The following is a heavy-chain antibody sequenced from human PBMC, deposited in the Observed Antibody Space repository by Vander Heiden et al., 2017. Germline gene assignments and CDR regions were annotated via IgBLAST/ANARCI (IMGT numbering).Heavy chain of an antibody. D-gene: IGHD3-16*01. CDR3: ARTYDWNYYYYGMDV. J-gene: IGHJ6*02. CDR2: INSDGSST. V-gene: IGHV3-74*01. Sequence: EVQLVESGGGLVQPGGSLRLSCAASGFTFSSYWMHWVRQATGKGLVWVSRINSDGSSTSYADSVKGRFTISRDNAKNTLYLQMNSLRAEDTAVYYCARTYDWNYYYYGMDVWGQGTTVTVSS. CDR1: GFTFSSYW.